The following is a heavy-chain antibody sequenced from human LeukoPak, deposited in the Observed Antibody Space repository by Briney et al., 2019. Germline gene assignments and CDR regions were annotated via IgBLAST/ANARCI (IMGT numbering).Heavy chain of an antibody. D-gene: IGHD3-22*01. J-gene: IGHJ6*02. Sequence: GGSLRLSCAASGFTFSSNSMNWVRQAPGKGLGWVANIKQDGSEKYYVDSVKGRFTISRDNAKNSLYLQMNSLRAEDTAAYYCARDTTSGYYDSSGYSLYYYYGMDVWGQGTTVTVSS. CDR2: IKQDGSEK. CDR1: GFTFSSNS. V-gene: IGHV3-7*01. CDR3: ARDTTSGYYDSSGYSLYYYYGMDV.